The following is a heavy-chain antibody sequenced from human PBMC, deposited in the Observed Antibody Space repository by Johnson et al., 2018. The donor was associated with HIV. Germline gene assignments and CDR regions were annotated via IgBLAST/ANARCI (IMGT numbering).Heavy chain of an antibody. CDR1: GLTFSSYG. CDR3: AGPYYSSGWYLEEGVDAFDI. D-gene: IGHD6-19*01. J-gene: IGHJ3*02. CDR2: IWYDGSNK. V-gene: IGHV3-33*01. Sequence: QVQLVESGGGVVQPGRSLRLSCAASGLTFSSYGMHWVRQAPGKGLEWVAVIWYDGSNKDYADSVKGRFTISRDNSKNTAYLQMNSLRAEDTAVYYGAGPYYSSGWYLEEGVDAFDIWGQGTMVTVSS.